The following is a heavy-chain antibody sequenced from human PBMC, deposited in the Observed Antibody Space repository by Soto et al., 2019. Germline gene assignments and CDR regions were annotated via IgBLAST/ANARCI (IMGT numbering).Heavy chain of an antibody. CDR2: ISGSGGST. J-gene: IGHJ6*02. Sequence: GGSLRLSCAASGFTFSSNAMSWVRQAPGKGLEWVSAISGSGGSTYYADSVKGRFTFSRDNSKNTLYLQMNSRRAEDTAEYYCAKSVGYCSGGSCYLLYYYNGMDVWGQGTTVTVSS. V-gene: IGHV3-23*01. CDR1: GFTFSSNA. D-gene: IGHD2-15*01. CDR3: AKSVGYCSGGSCYLLYYYNGMDV.